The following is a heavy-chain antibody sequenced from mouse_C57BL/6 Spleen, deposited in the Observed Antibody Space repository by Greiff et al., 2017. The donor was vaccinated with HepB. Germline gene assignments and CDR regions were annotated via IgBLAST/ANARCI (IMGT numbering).Heavy chain of an antibody. J-gene: IGHJ3*01. D-gene: IGHD2-12*01. CDR2: IYPGDGDT. CDR1: GYAFSSSW. CDR3: ASHRYDGFAY. Sequence: QVQLQQSGPELVKPGASVKISCKASGYAFSSSWMNWVKQRPGKGLEWIGRIYPGDGDTNYNGKFKGKATLTADKSSSTAYMQLSSLTSEDSAVYFCASHRYDGFAYWGQGTLVTVSA. V-gene: IGHV1-82*01.